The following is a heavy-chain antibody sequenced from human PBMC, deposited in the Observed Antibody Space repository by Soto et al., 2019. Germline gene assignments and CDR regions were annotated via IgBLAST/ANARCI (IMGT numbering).Heavy chain of an antibody. D-gene: IGHD3-16*01. Sequence: ASVKVSCKASGGTFSSYTISWVRQAPGQGLEWMGRIIPILGIANYAQKFQGRVTITADKSTSTAYMELSSLRSEDTAVYYCARVGGTLEDYYYYYGMDVWGQGTTVTVSS. CDR1: GGTFSSYT. J-gene: IGHJ6*02. CDR2: IIPILGIA. V-gene: IGHV1-69*02. CDR3: ARVGGTLEDYYYYYGMDV.